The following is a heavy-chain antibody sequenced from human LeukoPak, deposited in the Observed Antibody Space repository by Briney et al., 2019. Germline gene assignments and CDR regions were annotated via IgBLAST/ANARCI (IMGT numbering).Heavy chain of an antibody. CDR2: IKQDASEK. J-gene: IGHJ4*02. CDR3: ARFGMDAAIDY. D-gene: IGHD2-15*01. CDR1: GFTFSGFW. V-gene: IGHV3-7*01. Sequence: GGSLRLSCAASGFTFSGFWMSWVRQAPGKGREWVATIKQDASEKTYVDSVEGRFTSSRDNAKSSLFLQMDSLRAEDTAVYYCARFGMDAAIDYWGRGTLVTVSS.